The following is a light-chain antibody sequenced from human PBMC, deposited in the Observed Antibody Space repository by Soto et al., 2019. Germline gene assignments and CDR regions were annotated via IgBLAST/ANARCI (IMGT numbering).Light chain of an antibody. CDR2: WSS. CDR1: QSVFYSPTNKNY. Sequence: DIVMTQSPASLGVSLGERATINCKSSQSVFYSPTNKNYVAWYQQKPGQTPKVLIYWSSTRESGVPDRFSGSGSGTDFTLTISSLQSEDVAVYSCQQYDSFPVTFGPGTKVDI. CDR3: QQYDSFPVT. J-gene: IGKJ3*01. V-gene: IGKV4-1*01.